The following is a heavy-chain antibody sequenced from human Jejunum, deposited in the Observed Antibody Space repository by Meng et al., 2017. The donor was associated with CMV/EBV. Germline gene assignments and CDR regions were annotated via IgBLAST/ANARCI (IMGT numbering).Heavy chain of an antibody. J-gene: IGHJ4*02. D-gene: IGHD3-10*01. CDR2: ISGSGSTI. V-gene: IGHV3-11*01. CDR1: FTLSDYY. Sequence: FTLSDYYMSWIRQAPGKGLEWVSYISGSGSTIYYADSVKGRCTISRDNAKNSLYLQMNGLRAEDTAVYYCARDYYGSGRIHGTPNWGQGTLVTVSS. CDR3: ARDYYGSGRIHGTPN.